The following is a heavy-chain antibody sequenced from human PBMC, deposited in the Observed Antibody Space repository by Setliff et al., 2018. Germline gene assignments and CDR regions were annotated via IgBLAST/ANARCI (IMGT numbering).Heavy chain of an antibody. D-gene: IGHD1-26*01. J-gene: IGHJ4*02. Sequence: GSLRLSCAASGFTFTDYAMSWVRQAPGKGLEWVSTIYSGDRSTFYTDSVKGRFIIYRDSSKNTLYMQMNGLRAEDTAVYYCAKPRVELRWGFESWGQGTLVTVSS. CDR1: GFTFTDYA. CDR3: AKPRVELRWGFES. CDR2: IYSGDRST. V-gene: IGHV3-23*03.